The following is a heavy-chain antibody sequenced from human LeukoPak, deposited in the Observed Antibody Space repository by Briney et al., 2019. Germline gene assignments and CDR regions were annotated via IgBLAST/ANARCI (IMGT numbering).Heavy chain of an antibody. CDR1: GGSISTSRYS. V-gene: IGHV4-39*07. Sequence: SETLSLTCTVPGGSISTSRYSWGWIRQPPGKGLEWIGNILYSGTTYYNPSLKSRVTISVETSKNQFSLKLSSVTAADTAVYYCAGPSTYYDILTGSPFDYWGQGTLVTVSS. CDR3: AGPSTYYDILTGSPFDY. J-gene: IGHJ4*02. CDR2: ILYSGTT. D-gene: IGHD3-9*01.